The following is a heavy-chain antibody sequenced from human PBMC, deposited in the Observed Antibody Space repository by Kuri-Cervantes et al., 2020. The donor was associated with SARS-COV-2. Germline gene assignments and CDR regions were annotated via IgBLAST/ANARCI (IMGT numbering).Heavy chain of an antibody. CDR1: GFTFSSYS. J-gene: IGHJ3*02. D-gene: IGHD3-22*01. CDR3: AKDRTRNTYYYDSSGYYYGGFDASDI. CDR2: ISYDGSNK. Sequence: GESLKISCAASGFTFSSYSMNWVRQAPGKGLEWVAVISYDGSNKYYADSVKGRFTISRDNSKNTLYLQMNSLRAEDTAVYYCAKDRTRNTYYYDSSGYYYGGFDASDIWGQGTMVTVSS. V-gene: IGHV3-30*18.